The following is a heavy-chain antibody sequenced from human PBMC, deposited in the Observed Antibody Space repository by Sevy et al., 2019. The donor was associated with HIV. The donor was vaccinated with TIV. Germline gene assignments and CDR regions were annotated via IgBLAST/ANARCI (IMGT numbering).Heavy chain of an antibody. CDR2: ISYDGSNK. J-gene: IGHJ6*02. Sequence: GGSLRLSCAASGFTFSSYAMHWVRQAPDKGLEWVAVISYDGSNKYYANSVKGRFTISRDNSKNTLYLQMNSLRAEDTAVYYCARAYCSGGSCYSYYGMDVWGQGTTVTVSS. CDR3: ARAYCSGGSCYSYYGMDV. D-gene: IGHD2-15*01. V-gene: IGHV3-30*04. CDR1: GFTFSSYA.